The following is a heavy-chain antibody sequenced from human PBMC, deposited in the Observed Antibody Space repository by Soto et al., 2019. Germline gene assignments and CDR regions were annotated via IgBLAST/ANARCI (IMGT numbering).Heavy chain of an antibody. CDR2: ISGSGGST. V-gene: IGHV3-23*01. Sequence: GGSLRLSCAASGFTFSSYAMSWVRKAPGKGLEWVSAISGSGGSTYYADSVKGRFTISRDNSKNTLYLQMNSLRAEDTAVYYCAKDLHDYGDSFFDYWGQGTLVTVSS. J-gene: IGHJ4*02. CDR3: AKDLHDYGDSFFDY. D-gene: IGHD4-17*01. CDR1: GFTFSSYA.